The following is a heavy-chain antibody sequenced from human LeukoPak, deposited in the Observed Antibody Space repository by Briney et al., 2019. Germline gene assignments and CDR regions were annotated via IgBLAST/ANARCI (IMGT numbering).Heavy chain of an antibody. CDR2: IYYSGST. D-gene: IGHD6-19*01. CDR1: GGSISSYY. V-gene: IGHV4-59*01. CDR3: ARGSSGWDYYYYGMDV. Sequence: SETLSLTCTVSGGSISSYYWSWIRQPPGKGLEWIGYIYYSGSTNYNPSLKSRVTISVDTSKNQFSLKLSSVTAADPAVYYCARGSSGWDYYYYGMDVWGQGTTVTVSS. J-gene: IGHJ6*02.